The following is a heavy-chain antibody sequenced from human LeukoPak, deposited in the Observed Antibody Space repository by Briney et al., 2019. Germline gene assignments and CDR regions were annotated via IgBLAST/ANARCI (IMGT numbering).Heavy chain of an antibody. D-gene: IGHD1-26*01. CDR1: GFIFSSYA. Sequence: GGSLRLSCAASGFIFSSYAMSWVRQAPGKGLEWVSALSGSGGNTYYADSVKGRFTISRDDSKNTLYLQMNSLRAEDTAVYYCAKDLGRYRNNYFDYWGQGTLVTVSS. V-gene: IGHV3-23*01. CDR2: LSGSGGNT. J-gene: IGHJ4*02. CDR3: AKDLGRYRNNYFDY.